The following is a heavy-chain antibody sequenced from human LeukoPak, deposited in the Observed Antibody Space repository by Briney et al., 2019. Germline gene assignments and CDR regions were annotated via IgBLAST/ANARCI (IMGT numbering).Heavy chain of an antibody. CDR2: IYPGDSDT. CDR1: GYSFTSYW. D-gene: IGHD5-24*01. Sequence: GESLKISFKGSGYSFTSYWIGWVRQMPGIGLEWMGIIYPGDSDTRYSPSFQGQATISADKSISTAYLQWSILKASDTAMYYCARRDGYDSPTFDYWGQGTLVTVSS. V-gene: IGHV5-51*01. J-gene: IGHJ4*02. CDR3: ARRDGYDSPTFDY.